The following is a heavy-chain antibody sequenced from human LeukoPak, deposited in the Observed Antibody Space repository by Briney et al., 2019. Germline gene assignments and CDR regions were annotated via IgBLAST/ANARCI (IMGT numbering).Heavy chain of an antibody. D-gene: IGHD6-13*01. CDR2: INHSGSA. V-gene: IGHV4-34*01. CDR3: ARLGYSSSWFPIDY. J-gene: IGHJ4*02. Sequence: SETLSLTCSVYGGLLRDFYWSWIRQPPGKGLEWIGEINHSGSANCNPSLESRVTISQDRSKNQFSLKLSSVAAADTAVYYCARLGYSSSWFPIDYWGQGTLVTVSS. CDR1: GGLLRDFY.